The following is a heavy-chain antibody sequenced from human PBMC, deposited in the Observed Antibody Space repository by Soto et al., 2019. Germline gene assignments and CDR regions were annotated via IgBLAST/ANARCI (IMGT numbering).Heavy chain of an antibody. V-gene: IGHV3-23*01. CDR3: TNRAIVGALSDIDY. CDR1: GFTFSSYA. CDR2: ISASGGSK. J-gene: IGHJ4*02. D-gene: IGHD1-26*01. Sequence: EVQLLESGGGMVQPGGSLRLSCAASGFTFSSYAMTWVRQAPGKGLQWVSGISASGGSKYYADSVKGRFTISRDNSKNTLYLQMDSLRADDTAVYYCTNRAIVGALSDIDYWGQGTLVTVSS.